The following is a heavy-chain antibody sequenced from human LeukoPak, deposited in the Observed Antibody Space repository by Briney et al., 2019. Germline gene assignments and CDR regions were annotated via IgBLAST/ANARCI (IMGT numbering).Heavy chain of an antibody. CDR3: ARGAFGVLLSAFDI. CDR1: GGSISSYY. J-gene: IGHJ3*02. V-gene: IGHV4-4*07. CDR2: IYTSGTI. D-gene: IGHD3-3*01. Sequence: SETLSLTCTVSGGSISSYYWSWIRQPAGTALEWIGRIYTSGTITYNPSLKSRVTMSVDTSKNQFSLKLSSVTAADTAVYWCARGAFGVLLSAFDIWGQGTMVTVSS.